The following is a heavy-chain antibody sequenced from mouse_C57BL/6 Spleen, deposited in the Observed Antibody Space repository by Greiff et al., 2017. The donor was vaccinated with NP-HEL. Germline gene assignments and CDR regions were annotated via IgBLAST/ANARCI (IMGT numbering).Heavy chain of an antibody. V-gene: IGHV5-17*01. CDR2: ISSGSSTI. Sequence: DVMLVESGGGLVKPGGSLKLSCAASGFTFSDYGMHWVRQAPEKGLEWVAYISSGSSTIYYADTVKGRFTISRDNAKNTLFLQMTSLRSEDTAMYYCARTYYYGSSPWFAHWGQGTLVTVSA. D-gene: IGHD1-1*01. CDR1: GFTFSDYG. J-gene: IGHJ3*01. CDR3: ARTYYYGSSPWFAH.